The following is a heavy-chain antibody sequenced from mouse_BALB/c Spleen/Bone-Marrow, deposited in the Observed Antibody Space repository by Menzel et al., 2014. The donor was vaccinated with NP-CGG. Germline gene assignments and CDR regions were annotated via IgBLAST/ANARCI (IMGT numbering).Heavy chain of an antibody. CDR3: ARNPYGNYAMDY. J-gene: IGHJ4*01. V-gene: IGHV2-6*02. CDR1: GFSLTNYG. Sequence: VQLVESGPGLVAPSQSLSITCTVSGFSLTNYGVHWVRQPPGKGLEWLVVIWRDGNTTYNSALKSRLSISKDNSKSQVYLKMNSLQTDDTAMYYCARNPYGNYAMDYWGQGTSVTVSS. CDR2: IWRDGNT. D-gene: IGHD2-10*02.